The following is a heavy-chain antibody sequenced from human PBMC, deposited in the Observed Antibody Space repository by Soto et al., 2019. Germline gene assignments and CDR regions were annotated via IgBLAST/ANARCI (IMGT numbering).Heavy chain of an antibody. D-gene: IGHD3-3*01. V-gene: IGHV3-23*01. J-gene: IGHJ4*02. CDR2: ISGSGGST. CDR3: AKNSNDFWSGYNY. Sequence: PGGSVRLSCAAAGCAVSSYAMSCVRQAPGKGLEWVSTISGSGGSTSDADSVKGRFTISRDNSKNTLYLQMNSLRAEDTAVYYCAKNSNDFWSGYNYWGQGTLVTVSS. CDR1: GCAVSSYA.